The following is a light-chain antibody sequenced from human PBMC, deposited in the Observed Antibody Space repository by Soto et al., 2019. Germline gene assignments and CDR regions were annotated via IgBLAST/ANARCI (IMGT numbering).Light chain of an antibody. J-gene: IGLJ2*01. V-gene: IGLV1-44*01. CDR3: AAWYDSLNGPV. CDR2: SNN. Sequence: QSVLTQPPSASGTPGQRVTISCSGSSSNIGSNTVNWYQQLPGTAPKLLIYSNNRRPSGVPDRFSGSKSGTSASLAISGLQSEDEADYYCAAWYDSLNGPVFGGGTKLTVL. CDR1: SSNIGSNT.